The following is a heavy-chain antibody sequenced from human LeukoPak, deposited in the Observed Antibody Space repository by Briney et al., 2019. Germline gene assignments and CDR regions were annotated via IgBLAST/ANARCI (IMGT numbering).Heavy chain of an antibody. J-gene: IGHJ4*02. CDR2: MNPNSGNT. V-gene: IGHV1-8*01. CDR1: GYTFTSYD. Sequence: ASVKVSCKASGYTFTSYDINWVRQATGQGLEWMGWMNPNSGNTGYAQKFQGRVTMTRNTSISTAYMELRSLRSEDTAVYYCATVAYSGYDFGYWGQGTLVTVSS. D-gene: IGHD5-12*01. CDR3: ATVAYSGYDFGY.